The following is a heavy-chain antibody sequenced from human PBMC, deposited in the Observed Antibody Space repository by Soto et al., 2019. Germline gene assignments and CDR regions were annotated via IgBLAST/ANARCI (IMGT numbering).Heavy chain of an antibody. J-gene: IGHJ5*02. CDR2: ISGIGDYT. Sequence: EVQLLESGGGLVQPGESLGLSCAASGFTFSSYAMTWVRQAPGKGLEWVSSISGIGDYTYFADSVKGRFTTSRDNSKDTLYLQMSSLRVEDTAIYYCAKDSRSHPQGWFDPWGQGTLVTVSS. CDR3: AKDSRSHPQGWFDP. V-gene: IGHV3-23*01. CDR1: GFTFSSYA. D-gene: IGHD2-15*01.